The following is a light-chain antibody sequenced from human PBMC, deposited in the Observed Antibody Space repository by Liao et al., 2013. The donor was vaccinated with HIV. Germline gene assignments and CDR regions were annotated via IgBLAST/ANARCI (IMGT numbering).Light chain of an antibody. J-gene: IGLJ2*01. CDR2: YDS. CDR3: QVWDSDSDHPSVV. CDR1: NIGSKG. V-gene: IGLV3-21*04. Sequence: SYMLTQPPSVSVAPGATATITCGGDNIGSKGVHWYQQRTGQAPVLVIYYDSDRPSGIPERFSGSNSGNTATLTISRVEAGDEADYYCQVWDSDSDHPSVVFGGGTKLTVL.